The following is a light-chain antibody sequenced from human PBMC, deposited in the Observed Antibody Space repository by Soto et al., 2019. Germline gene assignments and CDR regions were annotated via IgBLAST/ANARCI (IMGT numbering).Light chain of an antibody. J-gene: IGKJ2*01. Sequence: DIQITQSPSTLSASGGDRVTITCRASQSITRYLNWYQQKPGKPPKLLIHTASNLQSGVPSRFSGSGSGTDFTLTISSLQPEDFATYYCQQSYSTPYTFGQGTKVDI. CDR1: QSITRY. CDR3: QQSYSTPYT. V-gene: IGKV1-39*01. CDR2: TAS.